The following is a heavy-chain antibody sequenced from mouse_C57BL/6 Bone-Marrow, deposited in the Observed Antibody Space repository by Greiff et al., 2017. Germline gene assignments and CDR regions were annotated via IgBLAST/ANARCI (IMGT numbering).Heavy chain of an antibody. CDR1: GYTFTSYG. CDR2: IYPRSGNT. D-gene: IGHD2-2*01. Sequence: VQVVESGAELARPGASVKLSCKASGYTFTSYGISWVKQRTGQGLEWIGEIYPRSGNTYYNEKFKGKATLTADKSSSTAYMELRSLTSEDSAVYFCARHGYYFDYWGQGTTLTVSS. V-gene: IGHV1-81*01. CDR3: ARHGYYFDY. J-gene: IGHJ2*01.